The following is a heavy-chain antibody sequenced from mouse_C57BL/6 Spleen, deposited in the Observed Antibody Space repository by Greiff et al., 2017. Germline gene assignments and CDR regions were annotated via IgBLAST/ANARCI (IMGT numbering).Heavy chain of an antibody. CDR1: GYAFSSYW. Sequence: QVPLQPSGAALVKPGASVTISCKASGYAFSSYWLNWVKQRPGPGLEWIGQIYPGDGDTNSNGKFKGKATLTADKSSRTADMQRSSLTSEAAAVYFCARGQEYYVDYWGQGTTLTGAS. J-gene: IGHJ2*01. CDR2: IYPGDGDT. D-gene: IGHD6-1*01. V-gene: IGHV1-80*01. CDR3: ARGQEYYVDY.